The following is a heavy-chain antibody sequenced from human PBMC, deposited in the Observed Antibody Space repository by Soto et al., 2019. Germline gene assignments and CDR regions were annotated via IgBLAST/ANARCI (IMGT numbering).Heavy chain of an antibody. CDR3: ARGPYGDNAFDI. D-gene: IGHD4-17*01. CDR2: IAPHRDGT. CDR1: GYSFTDYY. Sequence: ASVKVSCKASGYSFTDYYMHWIRHAPGQGLEWMGRIAPHRDGTEFAQKFQGRITLTGDTSTSTAYMELKGLTSADTAVYFCARGPYGDNAFDIWGQGTVVTVSS. V-gene: IGHV1-2*06. J-gene: IGHJ3*02.